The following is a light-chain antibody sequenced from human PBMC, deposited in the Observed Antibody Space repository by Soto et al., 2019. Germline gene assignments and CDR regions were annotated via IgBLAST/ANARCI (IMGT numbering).Light chain of an antibody. CDR1: QSVSST. CDR3: QHRSNWPVT. CDR2: GAS. Sequence: EIVLTQSPGTLSLSPGERATLSCRASQSVSSTLAWYQHKPGQSPRLLIYGASIRATGIPDRFSGSGSGTDFTLTISRLEPEDFAVYYCQHRSNWPVTFGGGTKVEIK. V-gene: IGKV3-11*01. J-gene: IGKJ4*01.